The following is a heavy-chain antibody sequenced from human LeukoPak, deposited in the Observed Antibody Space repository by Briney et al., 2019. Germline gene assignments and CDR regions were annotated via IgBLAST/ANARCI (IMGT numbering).Heavy chain of an antibody. CDR2: ISYDGSNK. V-gene: IGHV3-30-3*01. D-gene: IGHD1-1*01. CDR1: GFTFSTYA. CDR3: ARDQELYYFDY. Sequence: GGSLRLSCAASGFTFSTYAMHCVRQAPGKGLEWVAAISYDGSNKNYADSVKGRFTISRDNSKNTLYLQMNSLRAEDTAVYYCARDQELYYFDYWGQGTLVTVSS. J-gene: IGHJ4*02.